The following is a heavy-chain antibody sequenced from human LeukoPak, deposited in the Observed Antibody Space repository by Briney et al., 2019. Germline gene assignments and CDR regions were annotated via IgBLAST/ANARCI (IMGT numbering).Heavy chain of an antibody. V-gene: IGHV1-69*13. Sequence: SVKVSCKASGGTFSSYAISWVRQAPGQGLEWMGGIIPIFGTANYAQKFQGRVTITADESTSTAYMELSSLRSEDTAVYYCASPKQGWSALRTGEDDAFDIWGQGTMVTVSS. CDR3: ASPKQGWSALRTGEDDAFDI. CDR2: IIPIFGTA. J-gene: IGHJ3*02. CDR1: GGTFSSYA. D-gene: IGHD7-27*01.